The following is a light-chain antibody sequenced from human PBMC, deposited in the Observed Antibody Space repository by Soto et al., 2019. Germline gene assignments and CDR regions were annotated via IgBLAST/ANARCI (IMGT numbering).Light chain of an antibody. V-gene: IGKV3-20*01. Sequence: EIVLTQSPGTLSWSPGERATFSCMASQTISCNYLAWYQQKPGQAPRLLIYGASNRATGIPERFSGSGSGTDFTLTISRLEPQDSAMYYCQQYVISVTFGQGTRLEI. CDR3: QQYVISVT. CDR2: GAS. J-gene: IGKJ5*01. CDR1: QTISCNY.